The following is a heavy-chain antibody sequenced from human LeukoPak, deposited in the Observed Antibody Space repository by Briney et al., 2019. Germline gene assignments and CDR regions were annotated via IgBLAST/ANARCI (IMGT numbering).Heavy chain of an antibody. D-gene: IGHD3/OR15-3a*01. CDR3: AREDLGWFDP. CDR2: ISSISSTI. V-gene: IGHV3-48*01. Sequence: GGSLRLSCAASGFTFSSYKMNWVRQAPGRGLEWISYISSISSTIYYADSVKGRFTISRDNAKNSLYLQMNSLRAEDTAVYYCAREDLGWFDPWGQGTLVTVSS. J-gene: IGHJ5*02. CDR1: GFTFSSYK.